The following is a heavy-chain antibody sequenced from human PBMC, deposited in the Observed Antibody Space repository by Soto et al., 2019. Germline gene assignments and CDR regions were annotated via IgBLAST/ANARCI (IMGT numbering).Heavy chain of an antibody. CDR2: ISYDGTNK. CDR1: GFTFSNYA. J-gene: IGHJ4*02. V-gene: IGHV3-30-3*01. CDR3: TRAFARKQLWFDY. D-gene: IGHD1-1*01. Sequence: LRLSCAASGFTFSNYAVHWVRQAPGKGLEWVALISYDGTNKYYADSVKGRFTISRDNSKNTLYLQMNSLRAEDTALYYCTRAFARKQLWFDYWGQGTLVTVSS.